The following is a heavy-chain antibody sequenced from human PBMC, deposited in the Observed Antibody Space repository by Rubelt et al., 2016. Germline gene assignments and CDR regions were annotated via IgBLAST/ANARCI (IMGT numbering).Heavy chain of an antibody. V-gene: IGHV4-59*02. D-gene: IGHD1-14*01. CDR2: VSRSGSP. CDR3: VRGHHGLEV. J-gene: IGHJ6*02. CDR1: GASVNTYW. Sequence: QVLLQDSGPRLVKPSETLSLTCTVSGASVNTYWWTWLRQPPGKGLEWIGHVSRSGSPASNPSLNGRAPISVDTPTNQFSLRLNAMPAADTAAYDCVRGHHGLEVWGPRTSVTVSS.